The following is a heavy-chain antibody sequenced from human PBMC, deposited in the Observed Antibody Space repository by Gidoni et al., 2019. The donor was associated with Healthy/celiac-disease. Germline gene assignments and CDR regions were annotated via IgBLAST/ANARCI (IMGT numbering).Heavy chain of an antibody. CDR2: IYSGGST. D-gene: IGHD3-3*01. CDR3: ARATRFGDLDY. V-gene: IGHV3-53*04. CDR1: GFTVSSNY. J-gene: IGHJ4*02. Sequence: EVQLVESGGGLVQPGGSLRLSCAASGFTVSSNYRSWVRQAPGKGLEWVSVIYSGGSTYYADSVKGRFTISRHNSKNTLYLQMNSLRAEDTAVYYCARATRFGDLDYWGQGTLVTVSS.